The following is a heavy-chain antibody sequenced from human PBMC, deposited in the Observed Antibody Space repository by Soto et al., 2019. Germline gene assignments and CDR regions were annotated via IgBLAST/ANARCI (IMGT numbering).Heavy chain of an antibody. V-gene: IGHV3-21*01. CDR1: GFTFSSYS. CDR2: ISSSSSYI. D-gene: IGHD3-9*01. J-gene: IGHJ4*02. CDR3: AGDFTIANFDY. Sequence: GGSLRLSCAASGFTFSSYSMNWVRQAPGKGLEWVSSISSSSSYIYYADSVKGRFTISRDNAKNSLYLQMNSLRAEDTAVYYCAGDFTIANFDYWGQGTLVTVSS.